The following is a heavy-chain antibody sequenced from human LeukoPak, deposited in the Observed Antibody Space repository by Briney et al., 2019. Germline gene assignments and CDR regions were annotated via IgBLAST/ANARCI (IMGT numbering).Heavy chain of an antibody. CDR3: ARRFGRYETNGFYYGGFDY. V-gene: IGHV1-2*02. Sequence: SVKVSCKASGYTFTGYYIHWVRQTPGQGLEWMGWINPNNSKTYYAQKFQGGVTMTRDTSISTAYLELSSLRSDVTAVYYCARRFGRYETNGFYYGGFDYWGQGALVTVSS. J-gene: IGHJ4*02. D-gene: IGHD3-22*01. CDR1: GYTFTGYY. CDR2: INPNNSKT.